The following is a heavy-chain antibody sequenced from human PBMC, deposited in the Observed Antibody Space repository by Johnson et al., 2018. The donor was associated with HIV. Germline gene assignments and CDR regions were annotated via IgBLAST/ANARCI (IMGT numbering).Heavy chain of an antibody. D-gene: IGHD2-21*01. Sequence: VQLVESGGGLVQPGGSLRLSCAASGFTFSSYWMSWVRQAPGKGLEWVANIKQDGSEKYYVDSVKGRFTISRDNAKNSLYLQINSLRVEDTAVYYCARGGHCGGDCAGAKQALDIWGQGTRVTVSS. J-gene: IGHJ3*02. V-gene: IGHV3-7*05. CDR3: ARGGHCGGDCAGAKQALDI. CDR2: IKQDGSEK. CDR1: GFTFSSYW.